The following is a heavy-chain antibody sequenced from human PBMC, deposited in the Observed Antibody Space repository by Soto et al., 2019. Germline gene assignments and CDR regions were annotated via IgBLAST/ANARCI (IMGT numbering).Heavy chain of an antibody. D-gene: IGHD1-26*01. Sequence: QVQLQESGPGLVKPSQTLSLTCTVSGGSISSGGYYWSWIRQHPGKGLEWIGYIYYSGSTYYNPSRKSRVTISVDTSKNQFALKLSSVTAADTAVYYCARCSEWELRGRSNWFDPWGQGTLVTVSS. J-gene: IGHJ5*02. CDR2: IYYSGST. CDR1: GGSISSGGYY. CDR3: ARCSEWELRGRSNWFDP. V-gene: IGHV4-31*03.